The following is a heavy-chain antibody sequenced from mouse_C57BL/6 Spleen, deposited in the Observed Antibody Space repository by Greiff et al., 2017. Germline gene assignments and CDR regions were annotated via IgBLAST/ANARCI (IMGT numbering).Heavy chain of an antibody. Sequence: EVQLVESEGGLVQPGSSMKLSCTASGFTFSDYYMAWVRQVPEKGLEWVANINYDGSSTYYLDSLKSRFIISRDNAKNILYLQMSSLKSEDTATYYCARGGLYDYDWYFDVWGTGTTVTVSS. CDR1: GFTFSDYY. D-gene: IGHD2-4*01. CDR2: INYDGSST. V-gene: IGHV5-16*01. J-gene: IGHJ1*03. CDR3: ARGGLYDYDWYFDV.